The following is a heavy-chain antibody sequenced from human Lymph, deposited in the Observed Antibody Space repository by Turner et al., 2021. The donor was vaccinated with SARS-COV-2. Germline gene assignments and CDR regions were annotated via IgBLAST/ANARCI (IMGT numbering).Heavy chain of an antibody. Sequence: QVQLVQSGAEVMKPGSSVKVSCKASGGTFSSSAISWVRQAPGQGLEWMGEIIPMLDIANYAQKFQGRDTITADKSTSTAYMELSSLRSEDTAVYYCARDVTGPLGYWGQGTLVTVSS. J-gene: IGHJ4*02. CDR1: GGTFSSSA. CDR2: IIPMLDIA. D-gene: IGHD1-20*01. CDR3: ARDVTGPLGY. V-gene: IGHV1-69*10.